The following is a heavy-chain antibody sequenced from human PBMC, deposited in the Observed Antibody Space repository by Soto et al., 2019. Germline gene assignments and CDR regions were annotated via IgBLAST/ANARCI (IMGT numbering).Heavy chain of an antibody. CDR2: IKSKIDGGTT. D-gene: IGHD3-9*01. CDR1: GFNFSDSW. V-gene: IGHV3-15*07. CDR3: TTDSLFTGQLVRMVN. Sequence: GGALRLSCAASGFNFSDSWINWVRQAPGKGLEWVGRIKSKIDGGTTDFAAPVKGRFAISRDDSRDMVYMEMYSLKTDDTAVYYCTTDSLFTGQLVRMVNWGHGTLVTVSS. J-gene: IGHJ4*01.